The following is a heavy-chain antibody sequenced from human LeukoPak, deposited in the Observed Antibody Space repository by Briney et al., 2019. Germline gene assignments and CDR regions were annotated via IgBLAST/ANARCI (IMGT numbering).Heavy chain of an antibody. J-gene: IGHJ4*02. D-gene: IGHD3-10*01. CDR2: IDYSGRT. Sequence: SETLSLTCSVSGDSIDSLSYYWGWIRQPPGKGPEWIASIDYSGRTFYNPSLVSRVTISVDTSNNEFSLNLTSVTAADTALYYCARDLFGYGSVDYWGQGTLVTVSS. V-gene: IGHV4-39*07. CDR1: GDSIDSLSYY. CDR3: ARDLFGYGSVDY.